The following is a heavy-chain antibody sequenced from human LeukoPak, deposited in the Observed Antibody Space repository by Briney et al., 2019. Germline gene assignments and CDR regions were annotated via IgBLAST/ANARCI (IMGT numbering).Heavy chain of an antibody. Sequence: GGSLRLSCEASGFTSKKYGMHWVRQAPGKGLEWVAFISHDGSDKYYADSVKGRFTISSDNSKNTQFLQMNSLRVEDTAMYYCAKEGESGYSGGFDYWGQGTLVTISS. D-gene: IGHD3-3*01. CDR1: GFTSKKYG. V-gene: IGHV3-30*18. J-gene: IGHJ4*02. CDR3: AKEGESGYSGGFDY. CDR2: ISHDGSDK.